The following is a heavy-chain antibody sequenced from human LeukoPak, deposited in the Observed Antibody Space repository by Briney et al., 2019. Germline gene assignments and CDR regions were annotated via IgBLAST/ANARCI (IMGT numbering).Heavy chain of an antibody. CDR1: GGSLRGYY. CDR3: ARGVGTAFSMVRGWFDP. Sequence: SETLSLTCAVYGGSLRGYYSSCIPDPPGKGLEWMAEINHSESTNYNPSLKSPVTISLDTSKNQFCLRLSSVTAADTAVYYCARGVGTAFSMVRGWFDPWGQGTLVTVSS. J-gene: IGHJ5*02. V-gene: IGHV4-34*01. D-gene: IGHD3-10*01. CDR2: INHSEST.